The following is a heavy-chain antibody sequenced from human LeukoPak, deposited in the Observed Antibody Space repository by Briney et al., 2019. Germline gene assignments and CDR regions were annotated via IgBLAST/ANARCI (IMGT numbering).Heavy chain of an antibody. V-gene: IGHV3-30*18. CDR3: AKDLGSGWKYYYYYYGMDV. CDR2: ISYDGSNK. CDR1: GFTFSSYG. J-gene: IGHJ6*02. D-gene: IGHD6-19*01. Sequence: AGGSLRLSCAASGFTFSSYGMHWVRQAPGKGLEWVAVISYDGSNKYYADSVKGRFTISRDNFKNTLYLQMNSLRAEDTAVYYCAKDLGSGWKYYYYYYGMDVWGQGTTVTVSS.